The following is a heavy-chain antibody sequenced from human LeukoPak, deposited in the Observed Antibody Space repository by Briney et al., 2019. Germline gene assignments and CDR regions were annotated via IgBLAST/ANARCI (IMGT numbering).Heavy chain of an antibody. D-gene: IGHD6-19*01. CDR2: IYYSGST. CDR3: ARHSVWGSGWENFDY. Sequence: SKTLSLTCTVSGGSISSYYWSWIRQPPGKGLEWIGYIYYSGSTNYNPSLKSRVTISVDTSKNQFSLKLSSVTAADTAVYYCARHSVWGSGWENFDYWGQGTLVTVSS. CDR1: GGSISSYY. J-gene: IGHJ4*02. V-gene: IGHV4-59*08.